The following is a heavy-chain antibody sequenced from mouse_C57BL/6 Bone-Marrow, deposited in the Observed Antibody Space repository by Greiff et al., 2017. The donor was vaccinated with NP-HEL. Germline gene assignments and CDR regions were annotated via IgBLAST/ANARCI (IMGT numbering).Heavy chain of an antibody. CDR3: TRETGTFAY. CDR2: IYPGNSDT. J-gene: IGHJ3*01. Sequence: EVQLQQSGTVLARPGASVKMSCKTSGYTFTSYWMHWVKQRPGQGLEWIGAIYPGNSDTSYNQKFEGKAKLTAVTSASTAYMELSSLTNEDSAVYYCTRETGTFAYWGQGTLVTVSA. D-gene: IGHD4-1*01. CDR1: GYTFTSYW. V-gene: IGHV1-5*01.